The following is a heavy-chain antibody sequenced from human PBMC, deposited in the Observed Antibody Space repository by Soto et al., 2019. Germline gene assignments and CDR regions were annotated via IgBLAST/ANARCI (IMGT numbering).Heavy chain of an antibody. Sequence: QLQLQESGSGLVKPSQTLSLTCAVSGGSISSGGYSWSWIRQPPGKGLEWMGYIYHSGSTYYNPSLKSRVTTPVARSKNQFSLKLSSVTAADTAVYYCAAGGGLPRYYWGQGTLVTVSS. V-gene: IGHV4-30-2*01. J-gene: IGHJ4*02. CDR2: IYHSGST. CDR1: GGSISSGGYS. CDR3: AAGGGLPRYY. D-gene: IGHD5-12*01.